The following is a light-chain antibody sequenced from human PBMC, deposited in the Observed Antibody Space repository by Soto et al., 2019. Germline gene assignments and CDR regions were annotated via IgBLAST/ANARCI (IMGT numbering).Light chain of an antibody. CDR3: CLYIGATTYV. CDR2: EGH. J-gene: IGLJ1*01. Sequence: QSVLTQPASVSGSPGQSITISCTGTSSDVGGYDYVSWYQLHPGKAPKVMISEGHRRPSGVPDRFSGSTSVNSASLTISGLQADDEADYYCCLYIGATTYVFGTGTKVTVL. V-gene: IGLV2-23*01. CDR1: SSDVGGYDY.